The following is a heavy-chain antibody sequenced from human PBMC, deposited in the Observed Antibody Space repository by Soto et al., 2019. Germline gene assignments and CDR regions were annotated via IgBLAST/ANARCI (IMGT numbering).Heavy chain of an antibody. CDR1: GGSISSGGFY. CDR2: IYHSGNT. V-gene: IGHV4-31*03. J-gene: IGHJ5*02. D-gene: IGHD2-15*01. Sequence: QVQLQESGPGLVQPSQTLSLTCTVSGGSISSGGFYWSWIRQHPEKGLEWIGWIYHSGNTYYNPSRKSRVTLLEDTSKNQSSLRLTSVTAADTAVYYCARGTYQYYASSGVQNRFDPWGQGTLVTVSS. CDR3: ARGTYQYYASSGVQNRFDP.